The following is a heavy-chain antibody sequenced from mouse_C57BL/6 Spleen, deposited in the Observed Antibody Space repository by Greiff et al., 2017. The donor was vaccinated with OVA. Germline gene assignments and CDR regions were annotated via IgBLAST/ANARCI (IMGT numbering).Heavy chain of an antibody. V-gene: IGHV1-52*01. CDR1: GYTFTSYW. CDR2: IDPSDSET. CDR3: AREGYGSSPYYFDY. D-gene: IGHD1-1*01. J-gene: IGHJ2*01. Sequence: QVQLQQPGAELVRPGSSVKLSCKASGYTFTSYWMHWVKQRPIQGLEWIGNIDPSDSETHYNQKFKDKATLTEDKTSSTAYMQLSSLTSEDSAVYYCAREGYGSSPYYFDYWGQGTTLTVSS.